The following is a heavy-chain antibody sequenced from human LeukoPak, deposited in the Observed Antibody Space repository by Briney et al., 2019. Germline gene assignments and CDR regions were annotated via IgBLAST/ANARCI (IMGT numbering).Heavy chain of an antibody. Sequence: AETLTLTCTASGYTISNSNNYWAWVGQPPGKGLEWLGSIFYSGSTYYNPSLKRRATMSVDTSKNQFSLNLHSVTAADTATYYYASRVITYSSCFFAYWGQGTLVTVSS. CDR3: ASRVITYSSCFFAY. J-gene: IGHJ4*02. CDR2: IFYSGST. V-gene: IGHV4-39*01. CDR1: GYTISNSNNY. D-gene: IGHD6-13*01.